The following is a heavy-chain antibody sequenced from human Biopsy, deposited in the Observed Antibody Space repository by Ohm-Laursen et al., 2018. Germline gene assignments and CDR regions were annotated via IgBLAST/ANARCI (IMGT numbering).Heavy chain of an antibody. V-gene: IGHV1-69*01. Sequence: SSVKVSCKASGGTFSNYAITWVRQAPGQGPEWMGGIIPIFETIDYAPKFQDRVTITADESTRTAYMELSSLKSEDTAVYYCARRYCSSTSCSPPFYSWFDPWGQGTLVTVSS. CDR1: GGTFSNYA. D-gene: IGHD2-2*01. CDR3: ARRYCSSTSCSPPFYSWFDP. J-gene: IGHJ5*02. CDR2: IIPIFETI.